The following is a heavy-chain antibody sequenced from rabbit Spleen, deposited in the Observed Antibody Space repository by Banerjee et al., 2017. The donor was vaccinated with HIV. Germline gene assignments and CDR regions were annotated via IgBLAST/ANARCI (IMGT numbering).Heavy chain of an antibody. D-gene: IGHD8-1*01. CDR1: GVSFSDKDV. Sequence: EQLEESGGGLVKPEGSLTLTCKASGVSFSDKDVMCWVRQAPGKGLEWIACINIVTGKSVYASWAKGRFVMSRTSSTTVTLQMTSLTVADTATYVCARDTGSSFSSYGMDLWGQGTLGTVS. CDR2: INIVTGKS. V-gene: IGHV1S45*01. J-gene: IGHJ6*01. CDR3: ARDTGSSFSSYGMDL.